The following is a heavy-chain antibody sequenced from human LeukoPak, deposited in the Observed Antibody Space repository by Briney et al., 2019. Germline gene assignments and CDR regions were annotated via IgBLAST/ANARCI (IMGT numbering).Heavy chain of an antibody. J-gene: IGHJ6*03. Sequence: SETLSLTCTVSGGSISSYYWSWIRQPPGKGLEWIGYIYYSGSTNYNPSLKSRVTISVDTSKNQFSLKLSSVTAADTAVYYCARDRSGYSSSLYYYYYMDVWGKGTTVTISS. CDR3: ARDRSGYSSSLYYYYYMDV. D-gene: IGHD5-18*01. V-gene: IGHV4-59*01. CDR2: IYYSGST. CDR1: GGSISSYY.